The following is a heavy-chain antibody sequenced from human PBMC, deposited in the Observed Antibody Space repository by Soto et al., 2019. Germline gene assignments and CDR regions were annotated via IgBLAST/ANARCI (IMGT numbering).Heavy chain of an antibody. CDR2: ISSSSSTI. J-gene: IGHJ4*02. Sequence: GGSLRLSCAASGFTFSSYSMNWVRQAPGKGLEWVSYISSSSSTIYYADSVKGRFTISRDNAKNSLYLQMNSLRAEDTAVYYCARDPRGGFDYWGQGTLVTVSS. CDR3: ARDPRGGFDY. D-gene: IGHD3-16*01. V-gene: IGHV3-48*01. CDR1: GFTFSSYS.